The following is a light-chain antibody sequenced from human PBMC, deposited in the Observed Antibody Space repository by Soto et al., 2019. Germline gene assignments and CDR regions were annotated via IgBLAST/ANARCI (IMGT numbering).Light chain of an antibody. V-gene: IGLV2-14*01. CDR1: TNDGGGYNY. CDR2: EVS. Sequence: SALTQPASVSGSPGQSITISCTGTTNDGGGYNYVSWYQQHPGKAPKLLIFEVSSRPSGVSNRFSGSKSGNTASLTISALQAEDEADYFCNSYSSSTSLPYVFGTGTKVTVL. J-gene: IGLJ1*01. CDR3: NSYSSSTSLPYV.